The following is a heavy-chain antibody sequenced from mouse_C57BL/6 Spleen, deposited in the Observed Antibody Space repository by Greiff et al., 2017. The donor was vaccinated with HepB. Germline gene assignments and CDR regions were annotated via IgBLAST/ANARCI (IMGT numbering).Heavy chain of an antibody. Sequence: EVQLQQSVAELVRPGASVKLSCTASGFNIKNTYMHWVKQRPEQGLEWIGRIDPANGNTKYAPKFQGKATITADTSSNTAYLQLSSLTSEDTAIYYCARIPYYYGSSYPWYFDVWGTGTTVTVSS. CDR3: ARIPYYYGSSYPWYFDV. CDR2: IDPANGNT. D-gene: IGHD1-1*01. V-gene: IGHV14-3*01. J-gene: IGHJ1*03. CDR1: GFNIKNTY.